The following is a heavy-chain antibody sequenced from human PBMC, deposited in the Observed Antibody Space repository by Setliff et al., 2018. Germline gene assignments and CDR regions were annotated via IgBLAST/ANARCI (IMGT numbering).Heavy chain of an antibody. CDR1: GGSISSYY. V-gene: IGHV4-59*12. D-gene: IGHD5-18*01. CDR2: IYYSGST. J-gene: IGHJ6*03. CDR3: ASGYSYYYYYYYMDV. Sequence: PSETLSLTCTVSGGSISSYYWSWIRQPPGKGLEWIGYIYYSGSTNYNPSLKSRVTISVDTSKNQFSLKLSSVTAADTAVYYCASGYSYYYYYYYMDVRAKGTTVTVSS.